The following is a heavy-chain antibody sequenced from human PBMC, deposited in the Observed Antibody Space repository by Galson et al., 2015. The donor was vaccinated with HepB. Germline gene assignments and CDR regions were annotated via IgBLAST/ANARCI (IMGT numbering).Heavy chain of an antibody. D-gene: IGHD6-6*01. CDR3: GSGLSTSFIDY. Sequence: RLSCAASGLSFSNYSMYWVRQAPGRGLEWLSSISRSSTYIYDADSVKGRFTISRDNAKNSLYLQMSSLRAEDTAIYYCGSGLSTSFIDYWGQGILVTVSS. CDR2: ISRSSTYI. CDR1: GLSFSNYS. V-gene: IGHV3-21*01. J-gene: IGHJ4*02.